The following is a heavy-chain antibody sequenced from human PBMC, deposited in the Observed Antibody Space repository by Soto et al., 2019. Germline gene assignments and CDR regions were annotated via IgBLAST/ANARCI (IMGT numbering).Heavy chain of an antibody. J-gene: IGHJ3*02. Sequence: EVQLVESGGGLVKPGGSLRLSCAASGFIFSSYSMKWVRQAPGKGLEWVSSISSSSSYIYYADSVKGRFTISRDNAKNSLYLQMNSLRAEDTAVYYCARLRPYDSSLDAFDIWGQGTMVTVSS. CDR2: ISSSSSYI. CDR3: ARLRPYDSSLDAFDI. V-gene: IGHV3-21*01. D-gene: IGHD3-22*01. CDR1: GFIFSSYS.